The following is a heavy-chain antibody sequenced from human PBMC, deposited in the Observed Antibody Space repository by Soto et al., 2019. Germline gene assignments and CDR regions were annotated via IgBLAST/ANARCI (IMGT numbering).Heavy chain of an antibody. CDR2: IKQDGSDK. Sequence: EVQLVESGGGLVQPGGSLRLSCAASGFTFSSYWMSWVRQAPGKGLEWVANIKQDGSDKYYVDSVKGRFTISRDNAKNSLYLQMNSLRAEDTAVYYCARPSGYCSGGSCFPFDNWGQGTLVTVSS. CDR1: GFTFSSYW. CDR3: ARPSGYCSGGSCFPFDN. V-gene: IGHV3-7*01. D-gene: IGHD2-15*01. J-gene: IGHJ4*02.